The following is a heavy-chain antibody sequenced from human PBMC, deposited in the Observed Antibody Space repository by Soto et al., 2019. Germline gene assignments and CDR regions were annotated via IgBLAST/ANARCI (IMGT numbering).Heavy chain of an antibody. J-gene: IGHJ4*02. CDR3: ARESSSGRRDRIDY. CDR2: IWYDGTNR. D-gene: IGHD6-19*01. CDR1: GFTFSNHG. Sequence: GGSLRLSCVASGFTFSNHGMHWVRQAPGKGLGWVTVIWYDGTNRFYADSVKGRFTISRDISENTVYLQMDSLRSEDTAVYYCARESSSGRRDRIDYWGQGTLVTVSS. V-gene: IGHV3-33*01.